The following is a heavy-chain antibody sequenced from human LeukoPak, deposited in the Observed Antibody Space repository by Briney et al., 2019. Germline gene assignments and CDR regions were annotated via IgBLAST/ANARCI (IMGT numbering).Heavy chain of an antibody. CDR2: IFYSGIT. CDR1: GGSISSNNNDY. Sequence: SEALSLTCTVSGGSISSNNNDYWAWIRQPPGKGLGWIGSIFYSGITYYNPSLKSRVTMSVDTSKNQFSLKLNSMTAADTAIYYCARRRGFHDYWGQGTLVTVSS. V-gene: IGHV4-39*01. J-gene: IGHJ4*02. CDR3: ARRRGFHDY. D-gene: IGHD3-10*01.